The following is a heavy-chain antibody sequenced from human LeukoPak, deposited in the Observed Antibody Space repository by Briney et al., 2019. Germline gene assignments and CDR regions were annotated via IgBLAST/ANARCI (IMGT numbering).Heavy chain of an antibody. V-gene: IGHV3-33*08. Sequence: GGSLRLSCAASGFVFSDYWMNWVRQAPGKGLEWVAVIWYDGSNKYYADSVKGRFTISRDNSKNTLYLQMNSLRAEDTAVYYCARYSTGAFDYWGQGTLVTVSS. CDR3: ARYSTGAFDY. CDR2: IWYDGSNK. CDR1: GFVFSDYW. D-gene: IGHD4-4*01. J-gene: IGHJ4*02.